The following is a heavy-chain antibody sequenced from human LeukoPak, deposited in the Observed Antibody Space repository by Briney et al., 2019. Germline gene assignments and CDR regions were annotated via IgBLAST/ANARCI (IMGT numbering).Heavy chain of an antibody. CDR3: AKARKMTNWPFYFDN. CDR1: GFTFSSYA. Sequence: PGGSLRLSCAASGFTFSSYAMHWVRQAPGKGLEWVAVISYDGSNKYCADSVKGRFTISRDNSKNTLYLEMNSLRDEDTAVYYCAKARKMTNWPFYFDNWGQGTLVIVSS. J-gene: IGHJ4*02. D-gene: IGHD7-27*01. CDR2: ISYDGSNK. V-gene: IGHV3-30*04.